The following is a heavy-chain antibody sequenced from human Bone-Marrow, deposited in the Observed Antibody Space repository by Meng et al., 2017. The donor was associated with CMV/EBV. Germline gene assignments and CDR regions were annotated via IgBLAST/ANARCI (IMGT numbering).Heavy chain of an antibody. D-gene: IGHD2-21*01. V-gene: IGHV3-30*04. CDR1: GFTFSNFA. CDR2: ISYDGSNK. Sequence: GGSLRLSCVASGFTFSNFAMHWVRQAPGKGLEWVTVISYDGSNKYYADSVKGRFTISRDNSKNTLYLQMNSLRAEDTAVYYCARPNVMGTVVVIAYFDYWGQGTLVTVSS. CDR3: ARPNVMGTVVVIAYFDY. J-gene: IGHJ4*02.